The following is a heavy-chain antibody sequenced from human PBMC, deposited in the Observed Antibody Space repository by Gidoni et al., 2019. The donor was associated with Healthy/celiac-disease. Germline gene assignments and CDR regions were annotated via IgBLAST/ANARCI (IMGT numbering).Heavy chain of an antibody. Sequence: QVQLVQSGAEVKKPGASVKVSCKAAGNTLTQLSMHWVRQAPGKGLEWMGGFDPEDRETIYAQKFQSRVTMTEDTSTDTAYMELSSRRSEDTAVYYCANRSESSSSSANYYYYGMDVWSQGTTVTVSS. CDR1: GNTLTQLS. J-gene: IGHJ6*02. D-gene: IGHD6-6*01. V-gene: IGHV1-24*01. CDR2: FDPEDRET. CDR3: ANRSESSSSSANYYYYGMDV.